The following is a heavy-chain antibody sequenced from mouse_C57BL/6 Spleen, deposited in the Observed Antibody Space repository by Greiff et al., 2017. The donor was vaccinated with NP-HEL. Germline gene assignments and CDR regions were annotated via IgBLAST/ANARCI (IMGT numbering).Heavy chain of an antibody. V-gene: IGHV1-55*01. D-gene: IGHD2-3*01. CDR2: IYPGSGST. CDR1: GYTFTSYW. J-gene: IGHJ2*01. Sequence: QVQLQQPGAELVKPGASVKMSCKASGYTFTSYWITWVKQRPGQGLEWIGDIYPGSGSTNYNEKFKSKATLTVDTSSSTAYMQLSSLTSEYSAVYYCARCDGYFSMYYFDYWGQGTTLTVSS. CDR3: ARCDGYFSMYYFDY.